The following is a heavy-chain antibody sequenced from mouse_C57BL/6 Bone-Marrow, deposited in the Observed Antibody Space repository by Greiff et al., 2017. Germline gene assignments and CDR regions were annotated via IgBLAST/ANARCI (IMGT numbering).Heavy chain of an antibody. V-gene: IGHV1-54*01. CDR1: GYAFTNYL. CDR2: INPGSGGT. CDR3: ARGYYDSSYWCFDV. Sequence: VQLVESGAELVRPGTSVKVSCKASGYAFTNYLIEWVKQRPGQGLEWIGVINPGSGGTNYNEKFKGKATLTADKSSSTAYMQLRSMTSEDSAVYICARGYYDSSYWCFDVWGTGTTVTVSS. D-gene: IGHD1-1*01. J-gene: IGHJ1*03.